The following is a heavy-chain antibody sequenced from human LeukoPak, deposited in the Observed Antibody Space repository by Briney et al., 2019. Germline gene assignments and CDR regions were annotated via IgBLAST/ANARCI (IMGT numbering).Heavy chain of an antibody. CDR1: GFTFSDYY. V-gene: IGHV3-11*01. D-gene: IGHD3-22*01. CDR3: ARVRYYDSSGYFDY. Sequence: GGSLRLSCAASGFTFSDYYMSWIRQAPGQGLEWVSYISSSGSTIYYADSVKGRFTISRDNAKNSLYLQMNSLRADDTAVYYCARVRYYDSSGYFDYWGQGTLVTVSS. J-gene: IGHJ4*02. CDR2: ISSSGSTI.